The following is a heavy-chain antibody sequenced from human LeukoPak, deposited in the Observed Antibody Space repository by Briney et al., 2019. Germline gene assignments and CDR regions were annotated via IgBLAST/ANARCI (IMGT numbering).Heavy chain of an antibody. CDR2: IFYDGSS. D-gene: IGHD6-6*01. J-gene: IGHJ5*01. CDR1: GGSISNSNYY. CDR3: ARLATPSTMAARGRSWFES. V-gene: IGHV4-39*07. Sequence: SETLSLTCIVSGGSISNSNYYWGWIRQPPGRGLEWIGSIFYDGSSDYNPSLKSRVAISVDTSKNKFSLKVNSVTAADTAVYYCARLATPSTMAARGRSWFESWGQGTLVTVSS.